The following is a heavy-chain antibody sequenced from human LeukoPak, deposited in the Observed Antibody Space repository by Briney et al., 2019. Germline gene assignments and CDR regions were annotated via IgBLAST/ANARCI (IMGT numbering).Heavy chain of an antibody. CDR2: IYYSGTT. V-gene: IGHV4-39*07. D-gene: IGHD5-12*01. Sequence: SETLSLTCTVSVDSISRSTYYWGWIRQPPGQGLEWIGSIYYSGTTYYNPSLKSRVSISVDTSKNQFSLKLSSVTAADTAVYYCARGATHAFDIWGQGTMVTVSS. CDR1: VDSISRSTYY. CDR3: ARGATHAFDI. J-gene: IGHJ3*02.